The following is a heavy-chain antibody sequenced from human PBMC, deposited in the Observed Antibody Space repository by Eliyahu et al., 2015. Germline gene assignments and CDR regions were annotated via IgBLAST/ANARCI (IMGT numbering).Heavy chain of an antibody. CDR2: IYYSGST. V-gene: IGHV4-59*01. D-gene: IGHD4-17*01. CDR3: AIGHTVTEGRFYYYYYYMDV. CDR1: GCSISSYY. J-gene: IGHJ6*03. Sequence: QVQLQESGPGLVKPSETLSLTCTVPGCSISSYYWGWIRQPPGKGLEWIGYIYYSGSTNYNPSLKSRVTISVDTSKNQFSLKLSSVTAADTAVYYCAIGHTVTEGRFYYYYYYMDVWGKGTTVTVSS.